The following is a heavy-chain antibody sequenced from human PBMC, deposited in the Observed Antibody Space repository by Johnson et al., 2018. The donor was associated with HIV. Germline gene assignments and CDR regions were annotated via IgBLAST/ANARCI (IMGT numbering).Heavy chain of an antibody. CDR3: AKESNWESRTPHAFDM. V-gene: IGHV3-30*18. J-gene: IGHJ3*02. CDR1: GFTFGSYG. Sequence: QMLLVESGGGVVQPGRSLRLSCAASGFTFGSYGIHWVRQVPGKGLEWVAVISYDGNNIYYIDSVKGRFTVSRDNSKNTLYLQMKSLRPEDTAVYYCAKESNWESRTPHAFDMWGQGTMVTVSS. CDR2: ISYDGNNI. D-gene: IGHD1-26*01.